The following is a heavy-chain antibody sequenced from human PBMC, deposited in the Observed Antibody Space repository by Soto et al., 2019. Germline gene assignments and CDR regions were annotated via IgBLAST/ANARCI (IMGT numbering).Heavy chain of an antibody. V-gene: IGHV3-30*18. Sequence: GGSLRLSCAASGFAFSIYGMHLVRQSPGKGLEWVAFISYDGSNKYYADSVKGRFTISRDNSKNTLYLQMNSLRAEDTAVYYCEKDPTVNGPYYYHFSLDVSRQWSTFTVSS. D-gene: IGHD3-10*01. CDR3: EKDPTVNGPYYYHFSLDV. CDR2: ISYDGSNK. J-gene: IGHJ6*02. CDR1: GFAFSIYG.